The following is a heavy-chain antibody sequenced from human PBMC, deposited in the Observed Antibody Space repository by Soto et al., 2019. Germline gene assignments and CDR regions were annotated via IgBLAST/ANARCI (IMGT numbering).Heavy chain of an antibody. Sequence: EVQLLESGGGLVQPGGSLRLSCAASGFTFSSYAMSWVRQAPGQGLEWVSAISGSGGSTYYADSVKGRFTISRDNSKNTLYLQMNSLRAEDTAVYYCAKESRRDIVATIEFDYWGQGTLVTVSS. CDR2: ISGSGGST. V-gene: IGHV3-23*01. CDR1: GFTFSSYA. J-gene: IGHJ4*02. D-gene: IGHD5-12*01. CDR3: AKESRRDIVATIEFDY.